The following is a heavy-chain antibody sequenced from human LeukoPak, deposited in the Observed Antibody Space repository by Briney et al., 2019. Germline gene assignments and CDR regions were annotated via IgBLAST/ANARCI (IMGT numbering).Heavy chain of an antibody. CDR1: GGILSSYA. D-gene: IGHD3-10*01. J-gene: IGHJ6*03. V-gene: IGHV1-69*05. CDR2: IIPIFGTA. CDR3: ARDVRGAAPDYYMDV. Sequence: ASVEVSCKASGGILSSYAISWVRQAPGQGLEWMGGIIPIFGTANYAQKFQGRVTITTDESTSTAYMELSSLRSEDTAVYYCARDVRGAAPDYYMDVWGKGTTVTVSS.